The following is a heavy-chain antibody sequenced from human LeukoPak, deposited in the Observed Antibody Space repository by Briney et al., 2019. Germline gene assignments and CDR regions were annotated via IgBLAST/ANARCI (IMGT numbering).Heavy chain of an antibody. CDR2: IYSSGST. CDR1: GGSISYYY. CDR3: ARMGDYYDSSGYRHDAFDI. D-gene: IGHD3-22*01. Sequence: PSETLSLTCTVSGGSISYYYWNWIRQPPGKGLEWIGYIYSSGSTNYNPSLKSRVTISLDTSKNQFSLKLSSVTAADTAVYYCARMGDYYDSSGYRHDAFDIWGQGTMVTGSS. J-gene: IGHJ3*02. V-gene: IGHV4-59*01.